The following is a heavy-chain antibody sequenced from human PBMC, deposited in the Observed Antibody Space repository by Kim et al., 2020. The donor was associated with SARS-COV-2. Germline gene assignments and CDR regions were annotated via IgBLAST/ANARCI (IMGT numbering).Heavy chain of an antibody. CDR3: GSRTYSGSYYYFDY. V-gene: IGHV3-74*01. J-gene: IGHJ4*02. D-gene: IGHD1-26*01. CDR2: INSDGSST. CDR1: GFTFSSYW. Sequence: GGSLRLSCAASGFTFSSYWMHWVRQVPGKGLVWVSRINSDGSSTSYADFVKGRFTISRDNAKNTLYLQMNSLIAEDTAVYYCGSRTYSGSYYYFDYWGQGTLVTVSS.